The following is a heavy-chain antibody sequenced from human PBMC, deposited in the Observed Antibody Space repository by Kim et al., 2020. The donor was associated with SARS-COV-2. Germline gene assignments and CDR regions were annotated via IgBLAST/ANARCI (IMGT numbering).Heavy chain of an antibody. CDR3: ARAPIWFGELGWFDS. Sequence: SQTLSLTCIVSGGSINSGGYYWSWIRQHPGKGLEWIGYIYYSGSISYIPSYNPSLKSRATILLDTSKNQFSLNLTSVTAADTAVYYCARAPIWFGELGWFDSWGQGTLVTVSS. CDR2: IYYSGSISYIP. J-gene: IGHJ5*01. CDR1: GGSINSGGYY. V-gene: IGHV4-31*03. D-gene: IGHD3-10*01.